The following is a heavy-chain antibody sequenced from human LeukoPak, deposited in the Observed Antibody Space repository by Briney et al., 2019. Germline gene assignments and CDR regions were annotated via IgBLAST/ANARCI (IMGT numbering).Heavy chain of an antibody. V-gene: IGHV4-39*07. CDR3: AGTTISRKNWFDP. J-gene: IGHJ5*02. D-gene: IGHD1-1*01. CDR1: GGSISSSSYY. Sequence: SETLSLTCTVSGGSISSSSYYWGWIRQPPGKGLEWIGSIYYSGSTYYNPSLKSRVTISVDTSKNQFSLKLSSVTAADTAVYYCAGTTISRKNWFDPWGQGTLVTVSS. CDR2: IYYSGST.